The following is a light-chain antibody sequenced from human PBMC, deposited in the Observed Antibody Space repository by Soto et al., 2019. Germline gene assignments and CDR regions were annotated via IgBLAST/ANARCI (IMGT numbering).Light chain of an antibody. V-gene: IGKV3-20*01. CDR3: QQSGSSPLFT. Sequence: EIVLTQSPGTLSLCPGERATLSCRASQSVSSSYLAWYQQKPGQAPRLLIYGASSRATGIPDRFSGSGSGTDFTLTISRLEPEDFAVYYCQQSGSSPLFTFGPGTKVDVK. CDR1: QSVSSSY. J-gene: IGKJ3*01. CDR2: GAS.